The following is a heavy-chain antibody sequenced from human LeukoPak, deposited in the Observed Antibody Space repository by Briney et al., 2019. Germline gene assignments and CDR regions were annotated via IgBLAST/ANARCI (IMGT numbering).Heavy chain of an antibody. V-gene: IGHV1-69*04. CDR2: IIPILGIA. CDR1: GGTFSSYA. Sequence: ASVKVSCKASGGTFSSYAISWVRQAPGQGLEWMGRIIPILGIANSAQKFQGRGTITADKSTSTAYMELSSLRSEDTAVSYCARGGYCSSTSCYGYYYMDVWGKGTTVTVSS. D-gene: IGHD2-2*01. J-gene: IGHJ6*03. CDR3: ARGGYCSSTSCYGYYYMDV.